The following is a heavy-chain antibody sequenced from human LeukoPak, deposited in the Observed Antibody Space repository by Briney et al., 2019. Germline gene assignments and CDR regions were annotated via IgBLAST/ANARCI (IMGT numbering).Heavy chain of an antibody. CDR3: ARETYNWFDP. J-gene: IGHJ5*02. CDR1: GGSFSGYY. Sequence: SETLSLTCAVYGGSFSGYYWSWIRQPPGKGLEWIGEINHRGSTNYNPSLKSRVTISVDTSKNQFSLKLSSVTAADTAVYYCARETYNWFDPWGQGTLVTVSS. V-gene: IGHV4-34*01. CDR2: INHRGST.